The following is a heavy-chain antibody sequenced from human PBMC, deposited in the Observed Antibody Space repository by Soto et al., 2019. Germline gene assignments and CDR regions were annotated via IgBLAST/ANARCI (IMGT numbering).Heavy chain of an antibody. Sequence: PGGSLRLSCAASGFTFSSYGMHWVRQAPGKGLEWVAVISYDGSNKYYADSVKGRFTISRDNSKNTLYLQMNSLRAEDTAVYYCAKVGNYCDSTGYYIDYWGPGTLVTVSS. CDR3: AKVGNYCDSTGYYIDY. J-gene: IGHJ4*02. CDR1: GFTFSSYG. V-gene: IGHV3-30*18. D-gene: IGHD3-22*01. CDR2: ISYDGSNK.